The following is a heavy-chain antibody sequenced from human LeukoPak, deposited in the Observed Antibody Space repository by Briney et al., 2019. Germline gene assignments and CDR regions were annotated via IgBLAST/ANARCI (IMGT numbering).Heavy chain of an antibody. V-gene: IGHV4-34*01. D-gene: IGHD6-19*01. J-gene: IGHJ4*02. CDR2: INHSGST. CDR3: ARAVAGWFDY. Sequence: SETLSLTCAVYGGSFSGYYWSWIRQPPGKGLEWIGEINHSGSTNYNPSLKSRVTISVDTSKNQFSLKLSSVTAADTAVYYCARAVAGWFDYWGRGTVVTVS. CDR1: GGSFSGYY.